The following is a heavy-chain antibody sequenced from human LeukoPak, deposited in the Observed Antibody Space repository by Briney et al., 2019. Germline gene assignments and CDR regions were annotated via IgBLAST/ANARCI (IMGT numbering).Heavy chain of an antibody. V-gene: IGHV3-74*01. D-gene: IGHD3-10*01. CDR2: INTDGSST. CDR1: GFTFSSYW. Sequence: PGGSLRLSCAASGFTFSSYWMHWVRQAPGKGLVWVSRINTDGSSTSYADSVKGRFTISRDNAKNTLYLQMNSLRAEDTAVYYCARDWKGSGTKPDYWGQGTLVTVSS. CDR3: ARDWKGSGTKPDY. J-gene: IGHJ4*02.